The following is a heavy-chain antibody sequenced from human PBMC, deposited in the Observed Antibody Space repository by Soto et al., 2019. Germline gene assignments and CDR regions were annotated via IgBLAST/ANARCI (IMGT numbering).Heavy chain of an antibody. D-gene: IGHD3-16*02. CDR3: ARDIYVWGSYRFNY. CDR2: IIPILGIA. CDR1: GGTFSSYT. J-gene: IGHJ2*01. Sequence: ASVKVSCKASGGTFSSYTISWVRQAPGQGLEWMGRIIPILGIANYAQKFQGRVTITADKSTSTAYMELSSLRSEDTAVDYCARDIYVWGSYRFNYGGRETRFTFS. V-gene: IGHV1-69*04.